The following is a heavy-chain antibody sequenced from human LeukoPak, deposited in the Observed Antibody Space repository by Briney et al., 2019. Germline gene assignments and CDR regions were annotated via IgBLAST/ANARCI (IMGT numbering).Heavy chain of an antibody. CDR2: ISSAGGFTT. CDR3: ASDYYGSGSYYLGGY. D-gene: IGHD3-10*01. CDR1: GFSFSSHA. Sequence: GGSLRLSCAASGFSFSSHAMSWVRQAPGRGLEWVSAISSAGGFTTYYADSVRGRFTIPRDNSKNSLYLQMNSLRAEDTAMYYCASDYYGSGSYYLGGYWGQGTLVTVSS. V-gene: IGHV3-23*01. J-gene: IGHJ4*02.